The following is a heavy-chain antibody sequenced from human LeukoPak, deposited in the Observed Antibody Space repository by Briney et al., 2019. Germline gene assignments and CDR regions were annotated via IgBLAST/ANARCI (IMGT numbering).Heavy chain of an antibody. V-gene: IGHV5-51*01. CDR1: GYSFTNYW. D-gene: IGHD6-13*01. CDR3: ARRSRTWGDAFDI. CDR2: IYPADSDN. Sequence: GEPQNISCKGSGYSFTNYWIGWVRQMPGKGLEWMGIIYPADSDNRYSPSFQGQVTIPADKSINTAYVQWSSLKPSDTAIYYCARRSRTWGDAFDIWGQGTMVTVSS. J-gene: IGHJ3*02.